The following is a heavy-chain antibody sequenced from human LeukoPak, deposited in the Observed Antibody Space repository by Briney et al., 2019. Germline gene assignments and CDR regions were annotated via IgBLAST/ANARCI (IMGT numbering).Heavy chain of an antibody. CDR1: GGSISSSSYY. J-gene: IGHJ4*02. CDR2: IYYSGST. Sequence: SETLSLTCTVSGGSISSSSYYWGWIRQPPGKGLEWIGSIYYSGSTYYNPSLKSRVTISVDTSKNQFSLKLSSVTAADTAVYYCARDELFDYWGQGTLVTVSS. D-gene: IGHD1-1*01. V-gene: IGHV4-39*02. CDR3: ARDELFDY.